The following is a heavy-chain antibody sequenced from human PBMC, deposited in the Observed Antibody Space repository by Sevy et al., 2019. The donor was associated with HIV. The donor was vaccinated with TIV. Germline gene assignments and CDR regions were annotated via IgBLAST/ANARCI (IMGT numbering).Heavy chain of an antibody. J-gene: IGHJ6*02. V-gene: IGHV1-2*02. Sequence: ASVKVSCKASGYSFTDYYMHWVRQAPGQGLEWMAWINPKNDVTNYAQKFQGRVTMIRDTSTSTAYMELTRLRSDDTAVYYCARARRVTTVYYYYGMDVWGQGTTVTVSS. CDR1: GYSFTDYY. CDR2: INPKNDVT. CDR3: ARARRVTTVYYYYGMDV. D-gene: IGHD5-18*01.